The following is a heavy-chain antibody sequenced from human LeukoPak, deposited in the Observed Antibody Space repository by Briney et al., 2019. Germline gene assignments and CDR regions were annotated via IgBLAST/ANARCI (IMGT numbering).Heavy chain of an antibody. J-gene: IGHJ4*02. CDR2: ISSSSSYI. D-gene: IGHD6-6*01. V-gene: IGHV3-21*01. CDR1: GFTFSSYS. Sequence: PGGSLRLSCAASGFTFSSYSINWVRQAPGKGLEWVSSISSSSSYIYYADSVKGRFTISRDNAKNSLYLQMNSLRAEDTAVYYCARPPGRRSSSRDSVREYYFDYWGQGTLVTVSS. CDR3: ARPPGRRSSSRDSVREYYFDY.